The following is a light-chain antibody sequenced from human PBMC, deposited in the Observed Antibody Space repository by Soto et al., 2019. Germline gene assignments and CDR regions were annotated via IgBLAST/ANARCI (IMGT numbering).Light chain of an antibody. V-gene: IGKV3-11*01. J-gene: IGKJ4*01. Sequence: EIVLTQSPATLSLSPGERATLSCRASQSVETYLAWYQQKPGQAPRLLIYETSNRATGIPARFSGSGSGTDFTLTISSLEPEDFAGYFCQQRRNWPLTFGGGTQVEIK. CDR2: ETS. CDR3: QQRRNWPLT. CDR1: QSVETY.